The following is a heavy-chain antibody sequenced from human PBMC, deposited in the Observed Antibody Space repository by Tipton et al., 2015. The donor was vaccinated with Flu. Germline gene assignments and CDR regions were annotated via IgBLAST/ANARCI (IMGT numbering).Heavy chain of an antibody. Sequence: TLSLTCSVSGDSIGSPYYWGWIRQSPGKGLEWIGYIYYSGSTNYNPSLKSRVTISVDTSKNQFSLKLSSVTAADTAVYYCARSDWYGMDVWGQGTTVTVSS. D-gene: IGHD3-9*01. CDR3: ARSDWYGMDV. V-gene: IGHV4-59*01. J-gene: IGHJ6*02. CDR1: GDSIGSPYY. CDR2: IYYSGST.